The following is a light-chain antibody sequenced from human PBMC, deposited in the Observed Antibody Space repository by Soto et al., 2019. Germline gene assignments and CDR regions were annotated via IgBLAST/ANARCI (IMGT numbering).Light chain of an antibody. J-gene: IGLJ1*01. Sequence: QSALTQPASVSGSPGQSITISCSGTSSDVGTYNLVSWYQQYPGKAPRLMIYEVTKRPSGVSNRFSGSKSGNTASLTISGLQPEDEADYYCCSYAGSSSSIFGTGTXVTVL. CDR3: CSYAGSSSSI. CDR2: EVT. V-gene: IGLV2-23*02. CDR1: SSDVGTYNL.